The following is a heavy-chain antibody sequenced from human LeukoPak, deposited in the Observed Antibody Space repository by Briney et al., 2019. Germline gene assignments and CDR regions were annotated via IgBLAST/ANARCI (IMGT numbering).Heavy chain of an antibody. D-gene: IGHD2-21*02. CDR2: ISGSGDRT. Sequence: GGSLRLSCAASGFTFSSYAMSWVRQAPGKGLEWVSSISGSGDRTYYADSVKGRFTISRDNSKNTLYLQMNSLRAEDTAVYYCAKESGDYYFDYWGQGTLVTVSS. CDR3: AKESGDYYFDY. CDR1: GFTFSSYA. V-gene: IGHV3-23*01. J-gene: IGHJ4*02.